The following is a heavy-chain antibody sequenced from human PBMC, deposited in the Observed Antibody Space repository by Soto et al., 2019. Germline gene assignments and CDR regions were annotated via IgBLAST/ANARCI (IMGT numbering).Heavy chain of an antibody. J-gene: IGHJ4*02. CDR2: ISNSGTYT. CDR1: GFTFSDYY. V-gene: IGHV3-11*06. Sequence: QAHLVESGGGLVKPGGSLRLSCAASGFTFSDYYMSWIRQAPGKGLEWISYISNSGTYTNYVDSGKGRFTSSRDNTKNSLYLRMNGLRAEDTAVYYCVRGRGGDWGQGTLVTVSS. D-gene: IGHD3-10*01. CDR3: VRGRGGD.